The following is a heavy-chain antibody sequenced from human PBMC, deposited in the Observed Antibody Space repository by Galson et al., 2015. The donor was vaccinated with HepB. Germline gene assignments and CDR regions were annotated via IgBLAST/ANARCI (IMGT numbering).Heavy chain of an antibody. Sequence: SLRLSCAASGFTFSHYGMHWVRQAPGKGLEWVTVVSYDGNLDHYAESVKGRFTISRDNSRNTLYLQMNSLRAEDTAVYFCAKGYDSTGHYSFDYWGQGTLVTVSA. V-gene: IGHV3-30*18. CDR3: AKGYDSTGHYSFDY. CDR2: VSYDGNLD. D-gene: IGHD2-8*02. J-gene: IGHJ4*02. CDR1: GFTFSHYG.